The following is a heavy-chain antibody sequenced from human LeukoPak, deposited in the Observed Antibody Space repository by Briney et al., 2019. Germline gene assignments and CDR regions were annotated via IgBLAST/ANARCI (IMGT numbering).Heavy chain of an antibody. CDR1: GGSISSYY. Sequence: SETLSLTCTVSGGSISSYYWSWIRQPAGKGLEWIGRIYTSGSTNYNPSLKSRVTMSVDTSKNQFSLKLSSVTAADTAVYYCARENYDFWSGCHRINWFDPWGQGTLVTVSS. D-gene: IGHD3-3*01. V-gene: IGHV4-4*07. CDR3: ARENYDFWSGCHRINWFDP. J-gene: IGHJ5*02. CDR2: IYTSGST.